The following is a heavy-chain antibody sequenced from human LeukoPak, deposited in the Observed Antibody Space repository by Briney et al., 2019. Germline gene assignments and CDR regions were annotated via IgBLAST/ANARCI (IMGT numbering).Heavy chain of an antibody. CDR3: ARDSYDFWSGYPIYYYYYYMDV. CDR1: GFTFTAYW. D-gene: IGHD3-3*01. CDR2: ISSSSSYI. V-gene: IGHV3-21*01. J-gene: IGHJ6*03. Sequence: GGSLRLSCAASGFTFTAYWMSWVRQAPGKGLEWVSSISSSSSYIYYADSVKGRFTISRDNAKNSLYLQMNSLRAEDTAVYYCARDSYDFWSGYPIYYYYYYMDVWGKGTTVTVSS.